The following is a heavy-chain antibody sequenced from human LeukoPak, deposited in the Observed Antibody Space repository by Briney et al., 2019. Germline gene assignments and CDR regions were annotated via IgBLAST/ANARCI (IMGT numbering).Heavy chain of an antibody. Sequence: SETLSLTCTVSGGSINSSSYYWGWIRQPPGKGLEGIGSIYYDGSTCYNPSLKSRVTLSVDTSKSQFSLKLNSVTAADTAVYYCARNYCSTTSCFLFHYWGQGTLVTVSS. J-gene: IGHJ4*02. CDR3: ARNYCSTTSCFLFHY. V-gene: IGHV4-39*07. D-gene: IGHD2-2*01. CDR2: IYYDGST. CDR1: GGSINSSSYY.